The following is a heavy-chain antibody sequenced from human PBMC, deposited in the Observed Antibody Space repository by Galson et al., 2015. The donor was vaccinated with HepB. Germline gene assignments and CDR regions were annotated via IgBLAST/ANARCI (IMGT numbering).Heavy chain of an antibody. D-gene: IGHD6-13*01. CDR1: QFDFTNTW. CDR2: IKSKAAGGTT. CDR3: TALSSSNSDIVIGY. J-gene: IGHJ4*01. Sequence: SLRLSCAASQFDFTNTWMSWVRQAPGKGLEWIGLIKSKAAGGTTDYAAPVKVRFSISRDDSENTLYLEMNSLKSEDTAVYYCTALSSSNSDIVIGYWGHGTQVTVSS. V-gene: IGHV3-15*01.